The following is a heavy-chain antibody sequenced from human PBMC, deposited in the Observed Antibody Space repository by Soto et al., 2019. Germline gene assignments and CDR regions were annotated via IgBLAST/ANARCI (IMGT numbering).Heavy chain of an antibody. D-gene: IGHD3-22*01. Sequence: ASVKVSCKASGYTFTSYAMHWVRQAPGQRLEWMGWINAYNGNTVYTQRFKGRLTMATDTSTGTAYMELRSLRSDDTAVYYCARDFYQSSGYCDYWGQGTLVTVSS. V-gene: IGHV1-3*01. CDR2: INAYNGNT. J-gene: IGHJ4*02. CDR3: ARDFYQSSGYCDY. CDR1: GYTFTSYA.